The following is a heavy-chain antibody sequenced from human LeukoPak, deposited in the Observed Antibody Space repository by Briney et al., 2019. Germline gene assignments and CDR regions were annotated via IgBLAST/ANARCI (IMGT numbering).Heavy chain of an antibody. D-gene: IGHD3-22*01. CDR1: GFSFSSYG. Sequence: GGSLRLSCAASGFSFSSYGMHWVRQAPGEGLEWVAFIRFDGSDKYYADSVKGRFTISRDTSKNTLILQLNSLRAEDTAVYYCTKDSTYHYDSSAYYLFDYWGQGTLVTVSS. J-gene: IGHJ4*02. V-gene: IGHV3-30*02. CDR2: IRFDGSDK. CDR3: TKDSTYHYDSSAYYLFDY.